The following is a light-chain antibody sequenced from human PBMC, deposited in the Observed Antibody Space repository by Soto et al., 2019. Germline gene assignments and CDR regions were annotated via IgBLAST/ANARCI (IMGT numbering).Light chain of an antibody. CDR2: DAS. CDR1: QSVKSSY. V-gene: IGKV3-20*01. CDR3: QQYASSPQT. J-gene: IGKJ1*01. Sequence: EIMLTQSPGTLSLSPGERATLSCRASQSVKSSYLAWYQQTPGQAPRLLIYDASTRATGIADRFSASGAGTDFTLTISILEPEDFAVYSCQQYASSPQTFGQGTKVDIK.